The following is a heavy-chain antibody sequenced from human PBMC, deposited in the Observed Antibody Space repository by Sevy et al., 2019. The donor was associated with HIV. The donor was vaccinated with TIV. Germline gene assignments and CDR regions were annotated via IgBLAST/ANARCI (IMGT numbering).Heavy chain of an antibody. CDR3: ARDPLLGIAREVARGGY. D-gene: IGHD2-2*03. CDR2: ISGSGIT. V-gene: IGHV3-11*01. Sequence: GGSLGLSCSGSGFIFSDYYMSWIRQAPGRGLEWVSYISGSGITYYADSVEGRFTISRDNARNSLYLQMNSLRADDTAVYYCARDPLLGIAREVARGGYWGQGTLVTVSS. CDR1: GFIFSDYY. J-gene: IGHJ4*02.